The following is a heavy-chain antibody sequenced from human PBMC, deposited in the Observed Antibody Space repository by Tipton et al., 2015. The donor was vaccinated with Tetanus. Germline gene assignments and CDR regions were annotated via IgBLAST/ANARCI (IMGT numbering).Heavy chain of an antibody. CDR3: ARDPGGDYGY. CDR2: VYHTGSA. J-gene: IGHJ4*02. Sequence: LSCTVSGDSVRNHYWSWIRQPPGKGLEWIGYVYHTGSAFYNPSLKSRVTMSVDTSKNQLSLVVTAVTAADTAVYYCARDPGGDYGYWGQGIRVTVSS. D-gene: IGHD4-17*01. CDR1: GDSVRNHY. V-gene: IGHV4-59*02.